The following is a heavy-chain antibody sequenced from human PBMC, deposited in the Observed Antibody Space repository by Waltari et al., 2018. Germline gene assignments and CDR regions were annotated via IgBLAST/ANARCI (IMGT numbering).Heavy chain of an antibody. J-gene: IGHJ4*02. CDR1: GFTFSSYE. CDR2: ISSSGSTI. V-gene: IGHV3-48*03. Sequence: EVQLVESGGGLVQPGGSLRLSCAASGFTFSSYEMNWVRQDPGKGLEWVSYISSSGSTIYYADSVKGRFTISRDNAKNSLYLQMNSLRAEDTAVYYCARDSTYSSSWGLDYWGQGTLVTVSS. D-gene: IGHD6-13*01. CDR3: ARDSTYSSSWGLDY.